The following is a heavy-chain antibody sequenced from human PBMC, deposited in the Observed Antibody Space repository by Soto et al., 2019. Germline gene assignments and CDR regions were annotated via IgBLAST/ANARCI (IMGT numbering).Heavy chain of an antibody. Sequence: AGGSLRLSCAASGFTVNGKKYITWVRQAPGKGLEWVSALYIADGTFYADSVKGRFTVSIDSSKNTVYLQMNNLSPEDTAVYYCATWLLREHAFDIWGLGTRVTVS. D-gene: IGHD2-15*01. CDR2: LYIADGT. J-gene: IGHJ3*02. CDR3: ATWLLREHAFDI. CDR1: GFTVNGKKY. V-gene: IGHV3-53*01.